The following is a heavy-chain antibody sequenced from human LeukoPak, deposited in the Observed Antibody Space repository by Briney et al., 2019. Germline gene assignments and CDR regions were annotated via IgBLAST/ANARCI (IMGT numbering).Heavy chain of an antibody. CDR3: ARVPTDYYYGSGTDY. D-gene: IGHD3-10*01. J-gene: IGHJ4*02. CDR1: GGSISTGSYY. Sequence: SETLSLTCTVSGGSISTGSYYWSWIRQPAGKGLEWIGRIYTSGSTNYNPSLKSRVTISVDKSKNQFSLKLSSVTAADTAVYYCARVPTDYYYGSGTDYWGQGTLVTVSS. V-gene: IGHV4-61*02. CDR2: IYTSGST.